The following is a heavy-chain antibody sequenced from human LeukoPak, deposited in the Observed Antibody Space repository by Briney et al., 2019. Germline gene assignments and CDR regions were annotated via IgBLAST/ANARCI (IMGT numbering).Heavy chain of an antibody. CDR2: INANSGTR. Sequence: GGSLRLSCEASGFAVSFFAMSWLRQAPGKGLEWVSTINANSGTRSYAASVRGRFTISRDNSKNTLYLQLNTLRADDTAVYYCAKPISGGLAVTADWFAHWGQGTLVVVSS. J-gene: IGHJ5*01. CDR3: AKPISGGLAVTADWFAH. CDR1: GFAVSFFA. V-gene: IGHV3-23*01. D-gene: IGHD6-19*01.